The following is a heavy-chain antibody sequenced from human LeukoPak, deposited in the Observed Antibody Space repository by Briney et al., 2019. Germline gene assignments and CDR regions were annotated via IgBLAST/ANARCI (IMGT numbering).Heavy chain of an antibody. CDR3: VRSEDYGGNADY. J-gene: IGHJ4*02. D-gene: IGHD4-23*01. V-gene: IGHV4-34*01. CDR1: GGSFSGYY. Sequence: PSETLSLTCAVYGGSFSGYYWSWIRQPPGKGLEWIGEINHSGSTNYNPSLKSRVTISVDTSKNQFSLKLSSVTAADTAVYYCVRSEDYGGNADYWGQGTLVTVSS. CDR2: INHSGST.